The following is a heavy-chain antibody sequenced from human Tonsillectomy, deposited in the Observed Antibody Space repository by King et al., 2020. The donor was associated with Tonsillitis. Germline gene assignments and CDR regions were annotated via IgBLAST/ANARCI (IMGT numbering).Heavy chain of an antibody. CDR3: ARIRRGAGYLNWFDP. J-gene: IGHJ5*02. CDR2: IFSNDEK. Sequence: TLKESGPVLVKPTETLTLTCTVSGFSLSSARMGVSWIRQPPGKALEWLAHIFSNDEKSYNPSLKSRLTVSKDTSKSQMVLTMTNMDPVDTGTYYCARIRRGAGYLNWFDPWGQGTLVTVSS. D-gene: IGHD1-1*01. CDR1: GFSLSSARMG. V-gene: IGHV2-26*01.